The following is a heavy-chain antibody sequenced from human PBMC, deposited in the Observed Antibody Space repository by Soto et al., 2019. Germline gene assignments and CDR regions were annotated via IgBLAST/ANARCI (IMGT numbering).Heavy chain of an antibody. CDR3: ARTTGRKPLGRNDGEYGMDL. CDR1: GFTFSSYS. CDR2: ISSSSSYI. J-gene: IGHJ6*02. Sequence: PGGSLRLSCAASGFTFSSYSMNWVRQAPGKGLEWVSSISSSSSYIYYADSVKGRFTIPRDNAKNSLYLQTNSLRAEDTAVYYCARTTGRKPLGRNDGEYGMDLWGQGTTVTLS. V-gene: IGHV3-21*01. D-gene: IGHD1-1*01.